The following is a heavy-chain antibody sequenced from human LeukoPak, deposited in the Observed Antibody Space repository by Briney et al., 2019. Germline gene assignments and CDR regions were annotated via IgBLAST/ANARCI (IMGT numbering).Heavy chain of an antibody. J-gene: IGHJ4*02. Sequence: PGGSLRLSCAASGFTFSSYSMNWVRQAPGKGLEWVSSISISSSYIYYADSVKGRFTISRDNAKNSLYLQMNSLRAEDTAVYYCAREYGSGSYYEDYWGQGTLVTVPS. D-gene: IGHD3-10*01. CDR1: GFTFSSYS. CDR3: AREYGSGSYYEDY. V-gene: IGHV3-21*01. CDR2: ISISSSYI.